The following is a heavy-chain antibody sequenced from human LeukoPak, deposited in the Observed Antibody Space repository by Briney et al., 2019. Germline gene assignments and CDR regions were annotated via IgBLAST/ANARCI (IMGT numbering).Heavy chain of an antibody. J-gene: IGHJ4*02. Sequence: TGGSLRLSCAASGFTFGSYAMSWVRQAPGKGLEWVSAISGSGGSTYYADSVKGRFTISRDNSKNTLYLQMNSLRAEDTAVYYCARNYGDYGLFRYWGQGTLVTVSS. D-gene: IGHD4-17*01. CDR1: GFTFGSYA. CDR2: ISGSGGST. V-gene: IGHV3-23*01. CDR3: ARNYGDYGLFRY.